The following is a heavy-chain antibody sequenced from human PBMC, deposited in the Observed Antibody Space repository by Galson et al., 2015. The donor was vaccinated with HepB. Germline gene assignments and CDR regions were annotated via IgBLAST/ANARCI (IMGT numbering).Heavy chain of an antibody. D-gene: IGHD2-8*01. V-gene: IGHV3-23*01. J-gene: IGHJ4*02. CDR3: AKDGIMVSNNPYQLHF. CDR2: ITSNGGRT. Sequence: SLRLSCAASGFTFSRYAMTWVRQAPGKGLEFFSSITSNGGRTFYTNSVKGRFTISRDNSRNTVVLQLSSLRPEDTAVYYCAKDGIMVSNNPYQLHFWGQGTLVSVSS. CDR1: GFTFSRYA.